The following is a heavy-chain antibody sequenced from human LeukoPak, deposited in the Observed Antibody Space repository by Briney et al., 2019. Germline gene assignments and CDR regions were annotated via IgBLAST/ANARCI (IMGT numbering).Heavy chain of an antibody. J-gene: IGHJ5*02. Sequence: SETLFLTCAVYGGSFSDSGYYWSWIRQPPGKGLEWIGEIHPSGSTNYSPSLESRVTLSIDPSKNQFSLSLSSVTAADTAVYYCARGIDAYKSGATWGQGTLVAVSS. V-gene: IGHV4-34*01. CDR2: IHPSGST. CDR3: ARGIDAYKSGAT. D-gene: IGHD5-24*01. CDR1: GGSFSDSGYY.